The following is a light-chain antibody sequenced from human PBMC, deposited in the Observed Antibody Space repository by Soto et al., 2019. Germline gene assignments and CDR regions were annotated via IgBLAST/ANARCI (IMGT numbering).Light chain of an antibody. Sequence: DIHMTQSPSSLSASVGNRVTITCRASQGIRDYLAWYQQKPGKVPKLLIYAASTLQSGVPSRLSGSGAGTDLTITISSLKNEDIATYYCQKYNSAPLTFGGGTQVDIK. CDR3: QKYNSAPLT. V-gene: IGKV1-27*01. CDR1: QGIRDY. J-gene: IGKJ4*01. CDR2: AAS.